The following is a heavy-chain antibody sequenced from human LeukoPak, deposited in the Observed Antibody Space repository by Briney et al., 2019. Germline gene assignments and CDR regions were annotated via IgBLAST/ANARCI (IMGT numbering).Heavy chain of an antibody. J-gene: IGHJ4*02. D-gene: IGHD2-15*01. Sequence: GESLKISCKGSGYSFTSYWIGWVRQMPGKGLEWMRIIYPGDSDTRYSPSFQGQVTISADKSISSAYLQWSGLKASDTATYYCARLGYCRSSMCYSVDYWGQGTLVTVSS. CDR2: IYPGDSDT. V-gene: IGHV5-51*01. CDR3: ARLGYCRSSMCYSVDY. CDR1: GYSFTSYW.